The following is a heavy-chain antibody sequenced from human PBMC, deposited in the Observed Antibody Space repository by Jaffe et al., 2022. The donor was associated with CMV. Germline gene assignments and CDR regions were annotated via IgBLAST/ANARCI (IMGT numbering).Heavy chain of an antibody. CDR1: GFTFSDYY. V-gene: IGHV3-11*01. CDR2: ISSSGSTI. Sequence: QVQLVESGGGLVKPGGSLRLSCAASGFTFSDYYMSWIRQAPGKGLEWVSYISSSGSTIYYADSVKGRFTISRDNAKNSLYLQMNSLRAEDTAVYYCARDQPLDSSGYYNYYYYYGMDVWGQGTTVTVSS. J-gene: IGHJ6*02. D-gene: IGHD3-22*01. CDR3: ARDQPLDSSGYYNYYYYYGMDV.